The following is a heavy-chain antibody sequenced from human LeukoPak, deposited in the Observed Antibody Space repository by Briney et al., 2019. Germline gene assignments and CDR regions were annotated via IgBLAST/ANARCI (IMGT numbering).Heavy chain of an antibody. D-gene: IGHD6-6*01. CDR3: ARDLSSSSYYYYYMDV. J-gene: IGHJ6*03. CDR1: GGSISSSSYY. Sequence: SETLSLTCTVSGGSISSSSYYWGWIRQPPGKGLEWIGSIYYSGSTYYNPSLKSRVTISVDTSKKQFSLKLSSVTAADTAVYYCARDLSSSSYYYYYMDVWGKGITVTVSS. CDR2: IYYSGST. V-gene: IGHV4-39*07.